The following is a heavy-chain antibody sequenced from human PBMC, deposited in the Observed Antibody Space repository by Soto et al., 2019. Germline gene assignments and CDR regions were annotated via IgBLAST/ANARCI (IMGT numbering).Heavy chain of an antibody. V-gene: IGHV1-18*01. CDR3: ARDVGYGLIDY. D-gene: IGHD5-18*01. CDR1: GYTFTSYG. CDR2: INSYNGNT. J-gene: IGHJ4*02. Sequence: ASVKVSCKASGYTFTSYGISWVRQAPGQGLEWMGWINSYNGNTNYAQKLQGRVNMTTDTSTSTAYMELRSLRSDDTAVYYCARDVGYGLIDYWGQGTLVTVSS.